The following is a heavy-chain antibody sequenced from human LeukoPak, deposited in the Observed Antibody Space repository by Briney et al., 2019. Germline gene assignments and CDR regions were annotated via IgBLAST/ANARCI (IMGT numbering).Heavy chain of an antibody. D-gene: IGHD2-2*01. Sequence: GVPLRLSCAASGFTLSAYSMSWAPQAPGKGLEGVLSISANSDYIFYPDSMKGRFTISRNNGQKSLYLQMDSLRAEDTAVYYCASDLPAATTWGQGTLVTVSS. J-gene: IGHJ5*02. CDR1: GFTLSAYS. CDR2: ISANSDYI. CDR3: ASDLPAATT. V-gene: IGHV3-21*01.